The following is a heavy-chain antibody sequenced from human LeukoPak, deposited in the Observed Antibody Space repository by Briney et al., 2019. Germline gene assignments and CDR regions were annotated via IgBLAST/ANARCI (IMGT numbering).Heavy chain of an antibody. Sequence: GSLRLSCAASGFTFSSYSMNWVRQAPGKGLEWVSSISSSSSYIYYADSVKGRFTISRDNAKNSLYLQMNSLRAEDTAVYYCARGVGSSGWYDGGYFDYWGQGTLVTVSS. D-gene: IGHD6-19*01. CDR1: GFTFSSYS. J-gene: IGHJ4*02. CDR3: ARGVGSSGWYDGGYFDY. V-gene: IGHV3-21*01. CDR2: ISSSSSYI.